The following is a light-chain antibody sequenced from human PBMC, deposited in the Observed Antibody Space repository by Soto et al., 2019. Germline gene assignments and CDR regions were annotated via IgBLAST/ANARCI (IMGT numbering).Light chain of an antibody. CDR2: DAS. Sequence: EIVLTQSPATLSLSPGERATLSCGASQSISSYLAWYQQKPGLAPRLLIYDASSRATGIPDRFSGSGSGTDFTLTICRLEPEDFAVYYCQQYGGSLTFGPGTQVDIK. CDR1: QSISSY. CDR3: QQYGGSLT. J-gene: IGKJ3*01. V-gene: IGKV3D-20*01.